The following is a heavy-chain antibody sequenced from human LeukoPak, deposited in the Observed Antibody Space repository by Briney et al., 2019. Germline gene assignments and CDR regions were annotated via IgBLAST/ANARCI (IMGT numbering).Heavy chain of an antibody. CDR1: GFTFSSYS. V-gene: IGHV3-21*01. CDR3: ASYYYDSANVDY. CDR2: ISSSSSYI. D-gene: IGHD3-22*01. Sequence: GGSLILSCAASGFTFSSYSMNWVRQAPGKGLEWVSSISSSSSYIYYADSVKGRFTISRDNAKNSLYLQMNSLRAEDTAVYYCASYYYDSANVDYWGQGTLVTVSS. J-gene: IGHJ4*02.